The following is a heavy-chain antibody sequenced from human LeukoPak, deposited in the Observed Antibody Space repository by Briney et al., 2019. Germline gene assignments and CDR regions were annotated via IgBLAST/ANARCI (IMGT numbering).Heavy chain of an antibody. D-gene: IGHD1-26*01. CDR1: GFTFSSYA. Sequence: PGGSLRLSCAASGFTFSSYAMHWGRQAPRKGLERVSVISYDGRNKYYADSVKGRFTISRDNSKNTLYLQMNSLRAEDTAVYYCARLEIVGAANAFDIWGQGTMVTVSS. V-gene: IGHV3-30*04. J-gene: IGHJ3*02. CDR2: ISYDGRNK. CDR3: ARLEIVGAANAFDI.